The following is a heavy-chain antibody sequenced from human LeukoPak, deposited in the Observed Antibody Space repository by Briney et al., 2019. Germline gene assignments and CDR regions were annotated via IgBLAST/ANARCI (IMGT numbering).Heavy chain of an antibody. CDR3: AKDPEAMVISYYFDY. Sequence: GGSLRLSCAASGFTFSSYAMSWVRQAPGKGLEWVSAISGSGLSTYYADSVKVRFTISRDNSKNTLYLQMNSLRAEDTALYYCAKDPEAMVISYYFDYWGQGTLVTVSS. V-gene: IGHV3-23*01. D-gene: IGHD5-18*01. CDR1: GFTFSSYA. J-gene: IGHJ4*02. CDR2: ISGSGLST.